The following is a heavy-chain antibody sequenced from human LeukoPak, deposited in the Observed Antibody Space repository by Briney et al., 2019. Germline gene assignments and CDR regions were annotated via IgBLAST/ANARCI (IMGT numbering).Heavy chain of an antibody. CDR1: GGSFSGYY. V-gene: IGHV4-34*01. CDR3: ARHPQWLVRYYYYMDV. Sequence: SETLSLTCAVYGGSFSGYYWSWIRQPPGKGLEWIGEVSQSGSTNYNPSLKSRVTISVDTSKNQFSLKLSSVTAADTAVYYCARHPQWLVRYYYYMDVWGKGTTVTISS. CDR2: VSQSGST. J-gene: IGHJ6*03. D-gene: IGHD6-19*01.